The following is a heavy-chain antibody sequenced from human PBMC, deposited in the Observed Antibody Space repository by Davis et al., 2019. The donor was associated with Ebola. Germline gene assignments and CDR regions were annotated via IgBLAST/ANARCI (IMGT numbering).Heavy chain of an antibody. D-gene: IGHD3-10*01. J-gene: IGHJ4*02. V-gene: IGHV4-61*08. CDR3: ARGGLWFGELSDTYFDY. Sequence: MPSETLSLTCTVSGGSISSGGYYWSWIRQHPGKGLEWIGYIYYSGSTNYNPSLKSRVTISVDTSKNQFSLKLSSVTAADTAVYYCARGGLWFGELSDTYFDYWGQGTLVTVSS. CDR2: IYYSGST. CDR1: GGSISSGGYY.